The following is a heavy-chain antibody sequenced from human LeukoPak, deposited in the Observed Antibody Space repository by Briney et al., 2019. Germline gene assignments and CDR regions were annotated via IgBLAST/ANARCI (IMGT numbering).Heavy chain of an antibody. D-gene: IGHD6-13*01. CDR1: GYTFTGYY. J-gene: IGHJ4*02. CDR2: INPNSGGT. V-gene: IGHV1-2*02. Sequence: GAPVKVSCKASGYTFTGYYMHWVRQAPGQGLEWMGWINPNSGGTNYAQKFQGRVTMTRDTSISTAYMELSRLRSDDTAVYYCARDLERYSSSWVFDYWGQGTLVTVSS. CDR3: ARDLERYSSSWVFDY.